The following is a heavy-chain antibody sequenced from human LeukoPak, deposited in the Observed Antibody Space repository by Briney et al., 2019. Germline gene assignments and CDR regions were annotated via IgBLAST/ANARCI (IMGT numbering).Heavy chain of an antibody. CDR1: GFTFSSYG. Sequence: PGGSLRLSCAASGFTFSSYGMHWVRQAPGKGLEWVAVISYDGSNKYYADSVKGRFTISRDNSKNTLYLQMNSLRAEDTAVYYCAKDRVPRDGNLGLDYWGQGTLVTVSS. V-gene: IGHV3-30*18. D-gene: IGHD4-23*01. J-gene: IGHJ4*02. CDR2: ISYDGSNK. CDR3: AKDRVPRDGNLGLDY.